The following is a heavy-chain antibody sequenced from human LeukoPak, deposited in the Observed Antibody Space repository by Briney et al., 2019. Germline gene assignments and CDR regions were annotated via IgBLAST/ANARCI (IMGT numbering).Heavy chain of an antibody. Sequence: PGGSLRLSCEASGFTFSRYAMTWVRQAPGKGLEWVSTIGGLGESTNYGDSVKGRFTISRDNSKNTLYLQMNSLRAEDTAVYYCARASGSPHAWGQGTLVTVSS. D-gene: IGHD1-26*01. CDR3: ARASGSPHA. CDR1: GFTFSRYA. J-gene: IGHJ5*02. CDR2: IGGLGEST. V-gene: IGHV3-23*01.